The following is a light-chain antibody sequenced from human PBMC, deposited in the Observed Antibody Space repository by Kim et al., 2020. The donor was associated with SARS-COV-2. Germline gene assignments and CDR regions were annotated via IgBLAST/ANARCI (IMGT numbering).Light chain of an antibody. CDR1: SSDVGGYYY. CDR3: CSYAGSYTWV. V-gene: IGLV2-11*03. Sequence: GQSVTISCPGTSSDVGGYYYVSWYQQHPGKAPKLMIHDVSQRPSGVPDRFSGSKSGNTASLTISGLQAEDEADYYCCSYAGSYTWVFGGGTKLTVL. J-gene: IGLJ3*02. CDR2: DVS.